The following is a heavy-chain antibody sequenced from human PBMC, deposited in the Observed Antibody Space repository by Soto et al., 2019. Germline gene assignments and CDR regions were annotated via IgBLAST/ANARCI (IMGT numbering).Heavy chain of an antibody. CDR1: GGAVPTSCYH. V-gene: IGHV4-39*01. CDR3: VSQRTTVITQGYFDY. D-gene: IGHD4-4*01. Sequence: SEPLSPSCHGSGGAVPTSCYHWRWIRQYAGKGLEWIGSGYYRGRSYSKSSVKSRVTISVDTSKDRFSLNLNSVTASDTAVYFCVSQRTTVITQGYFDYWGPGALVTVSS. CDR2: GYYRGRS. J-gene: IGHJ4*02.